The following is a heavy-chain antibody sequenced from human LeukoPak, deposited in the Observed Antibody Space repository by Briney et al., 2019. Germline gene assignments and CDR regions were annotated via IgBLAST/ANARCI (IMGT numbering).Heavy chain of an antibody. D-gene: IGHD2-21*02. V-gene: IGHV1-69*13. CDR1: GGTFSSYA. CDR3: AREVSYCGGDCPYNWFDP. CDR2: IIPIFGTA. Sequence: SVKVSCKASGGTFSSYAISWVRQSPGQGLEWMGGIIPIFGTANYAQKFQGRVTITADESTSTAYMELSSLRSEDTAVYYCAREVSYCGGDCPYNWFDPWGQGTLVTVSS. J-gene: IGHJ5*02.